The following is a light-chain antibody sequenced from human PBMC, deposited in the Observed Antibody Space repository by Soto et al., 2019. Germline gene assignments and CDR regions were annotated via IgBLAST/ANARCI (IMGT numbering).Light chain of an antibody. Sequence: DIVMTQSPDSLAVSLGERATINCKSSQSVLYSSNNKNYLAWYQQKPGQPPKLLIYWASTRESGVPDRFSGSWSGTDFTLTISSLQAEDVAVYYCQQYYSTPPTFGGGTKVEIK. CDR2: WAS. CDR3: QQYYSTPPT. V-gene: IGKV4-1*01. CDR1: QSVLYSSNNKNY. J-gene: IGKJ4*01.